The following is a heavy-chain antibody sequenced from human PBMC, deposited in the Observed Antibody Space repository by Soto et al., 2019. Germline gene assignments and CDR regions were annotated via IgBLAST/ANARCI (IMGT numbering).Heavy chain of an antibody. CDR1: VFSFSSYA. J-gene: IGHJ6*03. CDR3: AKGSVVVIAARFINYDYYYMDV. CDR2: ISGSGGST. D-gene: IGHD6-6*01. Sequence: EVQLLESGGGLVQPGGSLRLSCAASVFSFSSYAMSWVRQAPGKGLEWVSAISGSGGSTYYADSVKGRFTISRDNSKNTPYLQMNSLRAEDTAVYYCAKGSVVVIAARFINYDYYYMDVWGKGTTVTVSS. V-gene: IGHV3-23*01.